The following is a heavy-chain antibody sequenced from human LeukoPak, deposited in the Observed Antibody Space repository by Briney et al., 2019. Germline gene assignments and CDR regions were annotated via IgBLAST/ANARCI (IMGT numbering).Heavy chain of an antibody. CDR3: ATTRVTTTRLDY. CDR2: INPNSGVT. V-gene: IGHV1-2*02. CDR1: GYTFIGYY. Sequence: ASVKVSCKASGYTFIGYYMHWVRQAPRQGLEWMGWINPNSGVTNYAQKFQGRVTMTRDTSIITAYMELTSLRSDDTAVYYCATTRVTTTRLDYWGQGTLVTVSS. J-gene: IGHJ4*02. D-gene: IGHD5-12*01.